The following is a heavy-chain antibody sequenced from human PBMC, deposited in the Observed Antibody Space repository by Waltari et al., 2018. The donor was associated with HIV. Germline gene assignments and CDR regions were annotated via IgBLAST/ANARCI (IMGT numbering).Heavy chain of an antibody. CDR3: ATLADSALGPAWYLDL. Sequence: DVLLTASGGALVTPEGSLRRSCKRSGFAFSVYSLNCVRQAPGNGTEWISSSRSDGDYAYEAASAKGRCTISGDNSRTIVSLQMNEIEVADAAVCLWATLADSALGPAWYLDLWGRGTPDIVSS. CDR2: SRSDGDYA. V-gene: IGHV3-21*02. D-gene: IGHD3-3*01. CDR1: GFAFSVYS. J-gene: IGHJ2*01.